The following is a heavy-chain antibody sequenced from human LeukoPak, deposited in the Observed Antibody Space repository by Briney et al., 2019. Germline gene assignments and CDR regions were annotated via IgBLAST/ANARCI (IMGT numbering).Heavy chain of an antibody. CDR1: GFTFDDYA. D-gene: IGHD1-26*01. CDR3: AKVSQAQKVGAIDY. J-gene: IGHJ4*02. CDR2: ISWNSGSI. Sequence: GGSLRLSCAASGFTFDDYAMHWVRQAPGKGLEWVSGISWNSGSIVYAVSVKGRSTISRDNAKNSLYPQMNSLRAEDMALYYCAKVSQAQKVGAIDYWGQGTLVTVSS. V-gene: IGHV3-9*03.